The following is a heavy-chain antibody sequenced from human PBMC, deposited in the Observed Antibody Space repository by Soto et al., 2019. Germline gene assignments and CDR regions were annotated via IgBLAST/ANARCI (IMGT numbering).Heavy chain of an antibody. J-gene: IGHJ4*02. CDR2: ISAYNGNT. CDR1: GYTFTSYG. CDR3: ATAQIGYSGYDFAFDY. D-gene: IGHD5-12*01. Sequence: ASVKVSCKASGYTFTSYGISWVRQAPGQGLEWMGWISAYNGNTNYAQKLQGRVTMNTDTSTSTAYMELRSLRTDDTSVYYCATAQIGYSGYDFAFDYWGQGTLVTVSS. V-gene: IGHV1-18*01.